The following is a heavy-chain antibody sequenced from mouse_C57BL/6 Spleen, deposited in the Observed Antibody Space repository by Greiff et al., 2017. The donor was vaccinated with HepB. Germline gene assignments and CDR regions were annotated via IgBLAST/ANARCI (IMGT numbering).Heavy chain of an antibody. CDR3: ARSLTGTGAWFDY. J-gene: IGHJ3*01. D-gene: IGHD4-1*01. CDR1: GYTFTSYW. V-gene: IGHV1-59*01. CDR2: IDPSDSYT. Sequence: QVQLQQPGAELVRPGTSVKLSCKASGYTFTSYWMPWVKQRPGQGLEWIGVIDPSDSYTNYHQKFKGKATLTVDTSSSTAYMQLSSLTSEDSAVYYCARSLTGTGAWFDYWGQGTLVTVSA.